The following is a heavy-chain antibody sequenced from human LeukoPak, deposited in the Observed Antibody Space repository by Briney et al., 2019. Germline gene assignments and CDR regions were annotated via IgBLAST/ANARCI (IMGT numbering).Heavy chain of an antibody. J-gene: IGHJ4*02. CDR2: IYSGGST. Sequence: GGSLRLSCAASGFTVSSNYMSWVRQAPGKGLEWVSVIYSGGSTYYADSVKGRFTISRDNSKNTLYLQMNSLRAEDTAVYYCARLTVRVVVGSYYFDYWGQGTLVTVSS. D-gene: IGHD2-15*01. CDR3: ARLTVRVVVGSYYFDY. CDR1: GFTVSSNY. V-gene: IGHV3-53*01.